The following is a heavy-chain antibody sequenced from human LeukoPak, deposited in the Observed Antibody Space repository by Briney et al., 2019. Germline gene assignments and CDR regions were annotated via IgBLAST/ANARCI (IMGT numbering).Heavy chain of an antibody. CDR3: ARAHYLGDYILDRDNYFDY. CDR1: GGTFSSYA. CDR2: IIPIFGTA. D-gene: IGHD2-21*01. Sequence: ASVKVSCKASGGTFSSYAISWVRQAPGQGLEWMGGIIPIFGTANYAQKFQGRVTITADESTSTAYMELSSLRSEDTAVYYCARAHYLGDYILDRDNYFDYWGQGTLVTVSS. J-gene: IGHJ4*02. V-gene: IGHV1-69*13.